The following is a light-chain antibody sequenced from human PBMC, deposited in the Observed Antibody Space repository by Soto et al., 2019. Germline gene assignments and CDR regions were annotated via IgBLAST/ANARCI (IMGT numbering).Light chain of an antibody. Sequence: EVVLTQSPGTLSLSPGETATLSCRASQGVSSSDLAWYQQKPGQAPRLLIYGTSSRAAAIPERFSGSGAVTDFTPSIRRLEPEAVAVYYCQQYGSSPRYSFGLGTKLDIK. V-gene: IGKV3-20*01. J-gene: IGKJ2*01. CDR3: QQYGSSPRYS. CDR2: GTS. CDR1: QGVSSSD.